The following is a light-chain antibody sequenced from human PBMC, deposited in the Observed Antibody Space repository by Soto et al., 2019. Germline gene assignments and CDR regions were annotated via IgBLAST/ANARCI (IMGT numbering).Light chain of an antibody. V-gene: IGKV4-1*01. CDR3: QQYDRIPYT. J-gene: IGKJ2*01. CDR1: QSVLSSSNNKNF. Sequence: DIVMTQSPDSLAVSLGERATINFKSSQSVLSSSNNKNFLAWYQQKPGQSPKLLIYWASTRESGVPDRFSGSGSGTHFTLTSASLQAEDVAVYYCQQYDRIPYTFGQGTKLEIK. CDR2: WAS.